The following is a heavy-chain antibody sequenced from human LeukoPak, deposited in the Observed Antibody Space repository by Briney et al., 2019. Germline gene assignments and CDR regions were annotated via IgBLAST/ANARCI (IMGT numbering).Heavy chain of an antibody. D-gene: IGHD6-13*01. CDR3: ARVTGYMTEDYFDY. Sequence: PGGSLRLSCAASGFTFSSYSMNWVRQAPGKGLEWIGYIYYSGSTNYNPSLKSRVTISVDTSKNQFSLRLSSVTAADTAVYYCARVTGYMTEDYFDYWGQGTLITVSS. V-gene: IGHV4-59*01. CDR2: IYYSGST. J-gene: IGHJ4*02. CDR1: GFTFSSYS.